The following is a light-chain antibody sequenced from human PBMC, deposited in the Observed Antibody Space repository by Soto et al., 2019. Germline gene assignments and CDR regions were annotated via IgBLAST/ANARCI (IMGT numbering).Light chain of an antibody. J-gene: IGKJ2*01. Sequence: DIQMPQSPSSLSASVGDRVTITCQASRDISVYLNWYQQKPGKPPKLLVFDASNLHTGVPSRFNGSGSGTHFTFTISSLQPEDIATYYCQQYDNLPPYTFGQGTKLEIQ. CDR2: DAS. CDR1: RDISVY. CDR3: QQYDNLPPYT. V-gene: IGKV1-33*01.